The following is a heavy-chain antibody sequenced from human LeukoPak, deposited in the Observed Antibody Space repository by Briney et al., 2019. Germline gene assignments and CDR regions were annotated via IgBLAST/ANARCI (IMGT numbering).Heavy chain of an antibody. CDR2: ISAYNGNT. D-gene: IGHD6-6*01. Sequence: ASVKVSCKASGYTFTSYGISWVRQAPGQGLEWMRWISAYNGNTNYAQKLQGRVTMTTDTSTSTAYMELRSLRSDDTAVYYCARAPQGSSRPRGVAGAFDIWGQGTMVTVSS. CDR3: ARAPQGSSRPRGVAGAFDI. J-gene: IGHJ3*02. V-gene: IGHV1-18*01. CDR1: GYTFTSYG.